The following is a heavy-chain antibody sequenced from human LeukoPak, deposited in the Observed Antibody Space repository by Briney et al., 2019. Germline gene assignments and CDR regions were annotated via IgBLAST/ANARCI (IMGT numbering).Heavy chain of an antibody. Sequence: GGSLRLSCAASAFTFSNYAMSWVRQAPGKGLEYVATISGNGGTAYHADSVKGRFSISRDNSKNTLYLQVDSLRDEDMAEYYCVRVPRPCGASTSCQGAFDVWGQGTMVTVSS. CDR1: AFTFSNYA. V-gene: IGHV3-64*02. J-gene: IGHJ3*01. CDR3: VRVPRPCGASTSCQGAFDV. D-gene: IGHD2-2*01. CDR2: ISGNGGTA.